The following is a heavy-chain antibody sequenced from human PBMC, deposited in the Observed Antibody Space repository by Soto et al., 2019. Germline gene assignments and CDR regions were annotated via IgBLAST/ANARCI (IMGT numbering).Heavy chain of an antibody. V-gene: IGHV3-73*02. J-gene: IGHJ4*02. CDR1: GFTFSGSA. CDR2: IRDKANSYAT. D-gene: IGHD2-21*02. Sequence: EVQLVESGGGLVQPGGSLKLSCAASGFTFSGSAMHWVRQASGKGLEWVGRIRDKANSYATAYTASVKGRFTISRDDSKNTAYLQMNSRRTEDTAVYYCTRLYCGGDCDFDAWGQGTLVTVSS. CDR3: TRLYCGGDCDFDA.